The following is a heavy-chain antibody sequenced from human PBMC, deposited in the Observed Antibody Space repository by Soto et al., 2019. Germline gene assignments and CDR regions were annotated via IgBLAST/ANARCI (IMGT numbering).Heavy chain of an antibody. CDR3: AKDDPFVVVVADTPAFDI. Sequence: EVQLLESGGGLVQPGGSLRLSCAASGFTFSSYAMSWVRKAPGKGLEWVSAISGSGGSTYYADSVKGRFTISRDNSKNTLYLQMNSLRAEDTAVYYCAKDDPFVVVVADTPAFDICGQGTMVTVSS. CDR1: GFTFSSYA. V-gene: IGHV3-23*01. D-gene: IGHD2-15*01. J-gene: IGHJ3*02. CDR2: ISGSGGST.